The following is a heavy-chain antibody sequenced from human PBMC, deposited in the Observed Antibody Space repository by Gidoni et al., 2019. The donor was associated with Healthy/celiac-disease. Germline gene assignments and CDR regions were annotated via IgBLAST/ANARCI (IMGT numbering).Heavy chain of an antibody. J-gene: IGHJ6*03. CDR2: INPNSGGT. V-gene: IGHV1-2*02. D-gene: IGHD2-2*01. Sequence: QVQLVQSGAEVKKPGSSVKVPCKASGYTFTGYYMHWVRQAPGQGLEWMGWINPNSGGTNYAQKFQGRVTMTRDTSISTAYMELSRLRSDDTAVYYCARGPGIVVVPAAPSYYYYYMDVWGKGTTVTVSS. CDR1: GYTFTGYY. CDR3: ARGPGIVVVPAAPSYYYYYMDV.